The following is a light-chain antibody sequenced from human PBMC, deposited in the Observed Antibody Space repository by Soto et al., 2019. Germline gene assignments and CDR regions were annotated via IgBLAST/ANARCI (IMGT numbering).Light chain of an antibody. J-gene: IGLJ2*01. CDR2: DIS. V-gene: IGLV7-46*01. CDR1: TGAVTSGHY. Sequence: QAVVTQEPSLTVSPGGTVTLTCGSSTGAVTSGHYPYWFQQKPGQAPRTVIFDISNKHSWTPARFSGSLLGGKAALTLSGAQPEDEAEYYCLLSYSGARVFGRGTKLTVL. CDR3: LLSYSGARV.